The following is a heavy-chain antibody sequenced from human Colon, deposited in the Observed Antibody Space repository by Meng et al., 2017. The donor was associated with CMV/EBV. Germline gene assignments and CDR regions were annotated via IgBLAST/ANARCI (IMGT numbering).Heavy chain of an antibody. V-gene: IGHV1-2*02. Sequence: GRLGQSGAEVKKPGASVKVSCKASGYTFTGYFMYWVRQAPGQGLEWLGVINPITGGTNYAQKFQGRVTMTRDTSMNTAYMELSRLRSDDTAVYYCASLSGGDFDYWGQGTLVTVSS. D-gene: IGHD1-26*01. CDR1: GYTFTGYF. J-gene: IGHJ4*02. CDR3: ASLSGGDFDY. CDR2: INPITGGT.